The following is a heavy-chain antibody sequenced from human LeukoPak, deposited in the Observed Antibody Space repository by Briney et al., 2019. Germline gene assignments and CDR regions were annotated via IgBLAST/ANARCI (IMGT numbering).Heavy chain of an antibody. J-gene: IGHJ3*02. Sequence: PGRSLRLSCAASGFTFSSYAMHWVRQAPGKGLEWVAVISYDGSNKYYADSVKGRFTISRDNSKNTLYLQMNSLRAEDTAVYYCARPFWNDGTDLDAFDIWGQGTMVTVSS. V-gene: IGHV3-30-3*01. D-gene: IGHD1-1*01. CDR2: ISYDGSNK. CDR3: ARPFWNDGTDLDAFDI. CDR1: GFTFSSYA.